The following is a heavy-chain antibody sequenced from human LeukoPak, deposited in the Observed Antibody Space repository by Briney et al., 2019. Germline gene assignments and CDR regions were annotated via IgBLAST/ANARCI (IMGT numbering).Heavy chain of an antibody. D-gene: IGHD3-10*01. CDR3: ARGGGDYYGSGNAFDI. Sequence: SETLSLTCAVSGGSISSGGYSRSWIRQPPGKGLEWIGYIYHSGSTYYNPSHKSRVTISVDRSKNQFSLKLSSVTAADTAVYYCARGGGDYYGSGNAFDIWGQGTMVTVSS. J-gene: IGHJ3*02. CDR1: GGSISSGGYS. V-gene: IGHV4-30-2*01. CDR2: IYHSGST.